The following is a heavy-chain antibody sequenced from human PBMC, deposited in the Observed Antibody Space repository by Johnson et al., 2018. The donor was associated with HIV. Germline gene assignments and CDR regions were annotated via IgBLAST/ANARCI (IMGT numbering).Heavy chain of an antibody. CDR1: GFTFSSYA. D-gene: IGHD1-26*01. CDR3: ARGRGSPPGAFDI. Sequence: VQLVESGGGVVQPGGSLRLSCAASGFTFSSYAMSWIRQAPGKGLAWVSYISSSCSTIYYADSVKGRFTISRDNAKNSLYLQMNSLRGEDTAVYYCARGRGSPPGAFDIWGQGTMVTVSS. CDR2: ISSSCSTI. J-gene: IGHJ3*02. V-gene: IGHV3-48*04.